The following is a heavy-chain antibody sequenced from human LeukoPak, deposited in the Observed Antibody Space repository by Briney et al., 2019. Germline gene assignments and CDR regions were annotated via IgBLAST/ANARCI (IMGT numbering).Heavy chain of an antibody. CDR3: AREGSASSSVSIDY. D-gene: IGHD1-26*01. CDR2: IIPVFGTA. CDR1: GGTFSSHA. Sequence: SVKVSCKASGGTFSSHAISWVRQAPGQGLEWMGGIIPVFGTANYAQKFQGRVTITADESTSTAYMELSSLRSEDTAVYYCAREGSASSSVSIDYWGQGTLVTVSS. V-gene: IGHV1-69*13. J-gene: IGHJ4*02.